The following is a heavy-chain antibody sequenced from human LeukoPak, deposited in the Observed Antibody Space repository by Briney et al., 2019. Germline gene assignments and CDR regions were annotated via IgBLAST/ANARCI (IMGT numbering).Heavy chain of an antibody. J-gene: IGHJ6*04. CDR3: ARNRLRATATYMDV. Sequence: PGGSLRLSCAASGFTFSSYWMHWVRQAPGKGLVWVSRINSDGSTTTYADSVEGRFTISRDNAKNTLYLQIITLRAVDTAVYYCARNRLRATATYMDVWGKGTTVAVSS. V-gene: IGHV3-74*01. CDR1: GFTFSSYW. CDR2: INSDGSTT. D-gene: IGHD2-15*01.